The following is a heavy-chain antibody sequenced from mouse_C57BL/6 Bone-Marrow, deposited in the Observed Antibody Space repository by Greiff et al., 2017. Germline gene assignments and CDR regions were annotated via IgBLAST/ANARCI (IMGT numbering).Heavy chain of an antibody. CDR3: ARRGGITTVACSIDF. CDR2: IYPGSGST. CDR1: GYTFTSYW. D-gene: IGHD1-1*01. V-gene: IGHV1-55*01. J-gene: IGHJ4*01. Sequence: QVQLQQPGAELVKPGASVKMSCKASGYTFTSYWITWVKQRPGQGLEWIGDIYPGSGSTNYTEKFKSKATLTVDTSSITAYMQLSSLTSEDSAVYYWARRGGITTVACSIDFWGTGTSVTVSA.